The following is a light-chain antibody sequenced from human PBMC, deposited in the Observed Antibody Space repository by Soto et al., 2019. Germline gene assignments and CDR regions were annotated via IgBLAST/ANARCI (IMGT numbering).Light chain of an antibody. CDR3: QQRYSSPRT. CDR1: QNIDTY. J-gene: IGKJ1*01. V-gene: IGKV1-39*01. Sequence: DSQKRQSPAALASSVRDSVTMSWRASQNIDTYLTWYQVTPGKAPTLLLSVAPGFQGDVPSYFSGSGSGTDFTLTISGLQPEDFATYYCQQRYSSPRTFGQGTKVDIK. CDR2: VAP.